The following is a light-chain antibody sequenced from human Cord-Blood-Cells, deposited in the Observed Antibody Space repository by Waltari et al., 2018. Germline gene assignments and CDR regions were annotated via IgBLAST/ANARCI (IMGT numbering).Light chain of an antibody. V-gene: IGKV4-1*01. Sequence: DIVMTQSPDSLAVSLGERVTLNCKSSQRVLYSSNNKNYLAWYQQKPGQPPKLLIYWASTRESGVPDRFSGSGSGTDFTLTISSLQAEDVAVYYCQQYYSTPYTFGQGTKLEIK. CDR1: QRVLYSSNNKNY. J-gene: IGKJ2*01. CDR3: QQYYSTPYT. CDR2: WAS.